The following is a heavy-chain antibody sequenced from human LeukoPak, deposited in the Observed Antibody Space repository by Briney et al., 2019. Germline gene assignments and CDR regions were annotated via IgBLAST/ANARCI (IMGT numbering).Heavy chain of an antibody. V-gene: IGHV4-61*02. CDR2: IYTSGST. CDR1: GYSISSGSYY. D-gene: IGHD5-24*01. Sequence: PSETLSLTCTVSGYSISSGSYYWNWIRQPAGKGLEWIGRIYTSGSTKYNPSLKSRVTISIDASRKQFSLNLSSVTAADTAVYYCARGRDGYNQYYFDYWGQGTLVTVSS. J-gene: IGHJ4*02. CDR3: ARGRDGYNQYYFDY.